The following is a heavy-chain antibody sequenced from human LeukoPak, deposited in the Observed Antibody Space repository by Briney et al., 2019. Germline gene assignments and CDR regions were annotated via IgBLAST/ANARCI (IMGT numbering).Heavy chain of an antibody. V-gene: IGHV3-23*01. D-gene: IGHD3-10*01. J-gene: IGHJ4*02. Sequence: GGSLRLSCAASGFTFNNYAVSWVRQAPGKGLEWVSAISPGGSDTYYADSLRGRFTISRDNSKKTLSLQMSSLRAEASAVYYCAKRGGYETMAAFDYWGQGTLVTVSS. CDR3: AKRGGYETMAAFDY. CDR2: ISPGGSDT. CDR1: GFTFNNYA.